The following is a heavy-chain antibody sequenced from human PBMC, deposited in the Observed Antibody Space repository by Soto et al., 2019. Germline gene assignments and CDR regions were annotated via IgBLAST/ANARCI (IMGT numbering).Heavy chain of an antibody. V-gene: IGHV1-69*13. J-gene: IGHJ6*02. CDR1: GGTFSSYA. CDR3: ARVFDNYDILTGYYGDTLPLYYYGMDV. D-gene: IGHD3-9*01. Sequence: ASVKVSCKASGGTFSSYAISWVRQAPGQGLEWMGGIIPIFGTANYAQKFQGRVTITADESTSTAYMELSSLRSEDTAVYYCARVFDNYDILTGYYGDTLPLYYYGMDVWGQGTTVTVSS. CDR2: IIPIFGTA.